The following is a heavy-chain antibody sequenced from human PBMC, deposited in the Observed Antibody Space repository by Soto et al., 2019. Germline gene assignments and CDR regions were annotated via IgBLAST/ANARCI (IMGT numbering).Heavy chain of an antibody. D-gene: IGHD4-17*01. J-gene: IGHJ4*02. V-gene: IGHV3-48*02. CDR1: GFTFSSYN. CDR3: ARDLGYGDPTCPYFDY. Sequence: EVQLVESGGGLVQPGGSLRLSCAASGFTFSSYNMNWVRQAPGKGLEWVSYISSSSSTIYYADSVKGRFTISRDNAKNSLYLQMNSLRDEDTAVYYCARDLGYGDPTCPYFDYWGQGTLVTVSS. CDR2: ISSSSSTI.